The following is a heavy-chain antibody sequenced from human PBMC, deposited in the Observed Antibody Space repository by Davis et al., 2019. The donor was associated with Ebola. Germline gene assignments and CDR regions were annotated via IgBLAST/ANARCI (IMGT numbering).Heavy chain of an antibody. CDR3: ARDLDWVVYDY. CDR2: IHDDGSNT. CDR1: GFTVSSNH. V-gene: IGHV3-74*01. J-gene: IGHJ4*02. D-gene: IGHD1-1*01. Sequence: GESLKISCAASGFTVSSNHMSWVRPAPGKGLVWVSRIHDDGSNTRYGDSVKGRFTISRDNAKNTLYLQMNSLRVEDTAIYYCARDLDWVVYDYWGQGTLVTVSS.